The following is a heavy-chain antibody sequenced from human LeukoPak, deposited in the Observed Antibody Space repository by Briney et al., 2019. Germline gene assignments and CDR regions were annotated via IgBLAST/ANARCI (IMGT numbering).Heavy chain of an antibody. D-gene: IGHD3-22*01. Sequence: SETLSLTCTVSGGAINSSLYYWGWIRQSPGKGLEWIGTIYYSGLTYYSPSLKSRLTISFDTAKNQFSLRLNSVTAADTAFYYCARETRPEDYYDKSGYFFDFWGQGTLVTVSS. V-gene: IGHV4-39*07. CDR1: GGAINSSLYY. CDR3: ARETRPEDYYDKSGYFFDF. J-gene: IGHJ4*02. CDR2: IYYSGLT.